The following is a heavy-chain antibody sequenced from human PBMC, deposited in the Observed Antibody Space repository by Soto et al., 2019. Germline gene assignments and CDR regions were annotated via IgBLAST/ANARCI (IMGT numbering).Heavy chain of an antibody. CDR3: VRGGSCRGGSCYPNLDFYGDYEGFDY. CDR1: GFAFSYYG. CDR2: IRAGGKNK. D-gene: IGHD2-15*01. Sequence: QVQLVESGGGVVQPGGSLRLSCGASGFAFSYYGMDWVRQAPGKGLEWVAVIRAGGKNKYFGDSVKGRFNLSRDNSKKSLYLQMNSLRADDTGVYYCVRGGSCRGGSCYPNLDFYGDYEGFDYWGQGTLVTVSS. V-gene: IGHV3-33*08. J-gene: IGHJ4*02.